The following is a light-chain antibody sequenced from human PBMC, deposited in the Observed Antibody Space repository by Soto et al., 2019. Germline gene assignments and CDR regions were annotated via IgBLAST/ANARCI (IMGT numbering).Light chain of an antibody. Sequence: QSVLTQSPSASASLGASVKLTCTLSSGQSNYAIAWHQQQPEKGPRYLMRLNSDGNYYKGAGIPDRFSGSSSGAERYLIISSLQSEDEADYYCQTWGAGIRVFGGGTKLTVL. CDR1: SGQSNYA. CDR2: LNSDGNY. J-gene: IGLJ3*02. CDR3: QTWGAGIRV. V-gene: IGLV4-69*01.